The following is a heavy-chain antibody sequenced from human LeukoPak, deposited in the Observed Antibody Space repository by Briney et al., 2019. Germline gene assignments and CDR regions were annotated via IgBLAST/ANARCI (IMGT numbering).Heavy chain of an antibody. CDR3: ARRDCSTTRCNFDY. J-gene: IGHJ4*02. CDR2: IYYDGNT. Sequence: SENLSRTCTVSGGSISSSSYYWGWIRQPLGRGLEWIGIIYYDGNTYYNPSLKSRATISVDTSKNQFSLRLSSVTAADTAVYYCARRDCSTTRCNFDYWGQGALVTVSS. D-gene: IGHD2-2*01. CDR1: GGSISSSSYY. V-gene: IGHV4-39*01.